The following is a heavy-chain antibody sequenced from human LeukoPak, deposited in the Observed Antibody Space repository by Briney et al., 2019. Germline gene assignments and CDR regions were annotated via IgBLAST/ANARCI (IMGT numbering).Heavy chain of an antibody. J-gene: IGHJ3*02. Sequence: PGGSLRLSCAASGFTLSSYDMHWVRHATGKGLEWVSAIGTAGDTYYPGSVKGRFTISRENAKNSLYLQMNSLRAGDTAVYYCARGVYSSSWYVGDAFDIWGQGTMVTVSS. CDR3: ARGVYSSSWYVGDAFDI. CDR2: IGTAGDT. D-gene: IGHD6-13*01. V-gene: IGHV3-13*01. CDR1: GFTLSSYD.